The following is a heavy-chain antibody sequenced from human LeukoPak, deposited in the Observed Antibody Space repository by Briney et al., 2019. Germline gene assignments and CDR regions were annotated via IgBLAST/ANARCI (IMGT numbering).Heavy chain of an antibody. J-gene: IGHJ5*02. CDR2: IYHSGST. CDR1: GGSISSGDYY. Sequence: PSETLSLTCTVSGGSISSGDYYWSWIRQPPGKGLEWIGYIYHSGSTYYNPSLKSRVTISVDTSKNQFSLKLSSVTAADTAVYYCARDSSITGTDSNWFDPWGQGTLVTVSS. D-gene: IGHD1/OR15-1a*01. V-gene: IGHV4-30-4*01. CDR3: ARDSSITGTDSNWFDP.